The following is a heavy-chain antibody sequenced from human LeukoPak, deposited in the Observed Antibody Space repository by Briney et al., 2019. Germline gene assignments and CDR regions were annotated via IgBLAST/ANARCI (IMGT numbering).Heavy chain of an antibody. CDR2: IYASGST. CDR3: ARGVSTINFDF. CDR1: GGSTSSSTHY. D-gene: IGHD5/OR15-5a*01. J-gene: IGHJ4*02. V-gene: IGHV4-61*02. Sequence: SETLSLTCTVSGGSTSSSTHYWSWIRQPAGKGLEWIGRIYASGSTNYNPSLKSRATISVDTSKNQFSLKLSSVTAADTAVYYCARGVSTINFDFWAQGTLVTVPS.